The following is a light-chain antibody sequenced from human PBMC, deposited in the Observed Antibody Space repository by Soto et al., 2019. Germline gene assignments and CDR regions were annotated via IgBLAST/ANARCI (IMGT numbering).Light chain of an antibody. CDR2: KAS. CDR3: QQYNGYYS. J-gene: IGKJ2*03. V-gene: IGKV1-5*03. Sequence: DIQMTQSPSTLSASVGDRVTITCRASQTISSWLAWYQQKPGKAPKLLIYKASTLKSGVPSRFSGSGSGTDFTLTISNLQPDDFATYYCQQYNGYYSFGQGTKVDI. CDR1: QTISSW.